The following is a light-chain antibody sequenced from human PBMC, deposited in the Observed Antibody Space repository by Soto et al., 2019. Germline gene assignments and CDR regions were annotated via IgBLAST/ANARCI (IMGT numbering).Light chain of an antibody. J-gene: IGKJ5*01. CDR2: DTS. V-gene: IGKV3-15*01. CDR1: QSVSSK. CDR3: QQYTDWFSIT. Sequence: EIVLKQSPGTLSLSPGERAALSCRASQSVSSKLAWYRQRPGQAPRLVIYDTSTRATGVPARFSGSGSGTEFTLTISSLQSEDFGVYYSQQYTDWFSITFGQGTRLEIK.